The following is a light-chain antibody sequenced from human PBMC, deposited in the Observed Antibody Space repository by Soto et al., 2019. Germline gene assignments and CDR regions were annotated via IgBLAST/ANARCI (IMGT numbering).Light chain of an antibody. J-gene: IGKJ4*01. CDR1: QGIGSY. CDR2: AAS. CDR3: QQVHGYPLT. V-gene: IGKV1-9*01. Sequence: IKLNQSPSFLSASLGDRVTITCQASQGIGSYLAWYQQKPGNAPKLLIYAASTEQSGVTSRFSGSGSGTEFTLTVSRMQREDFAAYSGQQVHGYPLTFGGGTRWR.